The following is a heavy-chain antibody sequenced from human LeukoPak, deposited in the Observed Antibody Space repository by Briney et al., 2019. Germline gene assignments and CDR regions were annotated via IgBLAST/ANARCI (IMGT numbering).Heavy chain of an antibody. Sequence: SETLSLTCTVSGGSISSSSYYWGWIRQPPGKGLEWIGSIYYSGSTYYNPSLKSRVTISVDTSKNQFSLKLSSVTAADTAVYYCARVQLGPLNWFDPWGQGTLVTVSS. J-gene: IGHJ5*02. V-gene: IGHV4-39*07. CDR2: IYYSGST. D-gene: IGHD1-1*01. CDR1: GGSISSSSYY. CDR3: ARVQLGPLNWFDP.